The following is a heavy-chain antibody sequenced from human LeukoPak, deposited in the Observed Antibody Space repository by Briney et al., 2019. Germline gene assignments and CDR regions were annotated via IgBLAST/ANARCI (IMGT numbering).Heavy chain of an antibody. Sequence: GGSLRLSCAASGFTFGSYAMSWVRRAPGKGLEWVSAISRSGGSTDYADSVKGRFTLSRDNSKNTVYLQMNSLRAEDTAVYYCAKSRRYCSSTSCPGFYYFDYWGQGTLVTVSA. CDR2: ISRSGGST. CDR3: AKSRRYCSSTSCPGFYYFDY. J-gene: IGHJ4*02. CDR1: GFTFGSYA. V-gene: IGHV3-23*01. D-gene: IGHD2-2*01.